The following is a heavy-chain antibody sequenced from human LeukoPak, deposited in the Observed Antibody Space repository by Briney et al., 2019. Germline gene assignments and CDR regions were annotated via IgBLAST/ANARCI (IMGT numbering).Heavy chain of an antibody. CDR2: ISSSGDVT. J-gene: IGHJ4*02. CDR1: GFTFSSYA. D-gene: IGHD3-22*01. CDR3: ARKSAYYYDSSGPRPFDY. Sequence: GGSLRLSCAASGFTFSSYAMSWVRQAPGKGLAWVSAISSSGDVTKYADSAKSRFTIPRDNSKNTVYLQMNSLRAEDTAVYYCARKSAYYYDSSGPRPFDYWGQGTLVTVSS. V-gene: IGHV3-23*01.